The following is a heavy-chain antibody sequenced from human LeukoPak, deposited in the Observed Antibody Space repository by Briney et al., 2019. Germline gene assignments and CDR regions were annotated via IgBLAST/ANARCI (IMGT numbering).Heavy chain of an antibody. J-gene: IGHJ4*02. CDR2: IYSDESLI. D-gene: IGHD1-26*01. CDR3: ARHDSGSYCDY. Sequence: GESLKISCTASGYSFSKYWIGWVRQTPGKGLEWMGFIYSDESLIRYSPSFEGQVTISADKSISTAYLQWSSLKASDTAMYYCARHDSGSYCDYWGQGTLVTVSS. V-gene: IGHV5-51*01. CDR1: GYSFSKYW.